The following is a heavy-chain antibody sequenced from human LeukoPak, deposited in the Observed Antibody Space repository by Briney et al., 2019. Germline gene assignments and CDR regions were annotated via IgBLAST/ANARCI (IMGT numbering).Heavy chain of an antibody. D-gene: IGHD3-22*01. CDR1: EFTFNNYA. CDR3: TRTRWTSGYYFDY. Sequence: PGGSLRLSCAASEFTFNNYAMGWVRQAPGKGLEWVSAISGSGSSTYYTDSVKGRFTISRDNSKNTLFLQMNSLRVEDTAVYYCTRTRWTSGYYFDYWGQGTLVTVSS. J-gene: IGHJ4*02. V-gene: IGHV3-23*01. CDR2: ISGSGSST.